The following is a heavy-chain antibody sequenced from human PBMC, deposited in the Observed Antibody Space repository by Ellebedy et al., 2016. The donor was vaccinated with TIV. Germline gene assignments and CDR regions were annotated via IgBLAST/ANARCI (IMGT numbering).Heavy chain of an antibody. Sequence: PGGSLRLSCQGSGYTFTSYWIGWVRQMPEKGLEWIGIIYPGDSDSRYSPSFQGQVTISADKSITTAYLQWSSLKASDTAMYYCARRFSSLRFGVFDPWGQGTLVTVSS. J-gene: IGHJ5*02. D-gene: IGHD5/OR15-5a*01. CDR2: IYPGDSDS. CDR1: GYTFTSYW. V-gene: IGHV5-51*01. CDR3: ARRFSSLRFGVFDP.